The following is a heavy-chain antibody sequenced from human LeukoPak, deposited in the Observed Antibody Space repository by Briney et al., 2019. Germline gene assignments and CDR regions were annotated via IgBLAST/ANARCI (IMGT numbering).Heavy chain of an antibody. J-gene: IGHJ5*02. D-gene: IGHD2-2*01. CDR1: GYTFTGYY. V-gene: IGHV1-2*02. CDR3: ARFYCTSTSCQYNWFDP. Sequence: ASVKVSCKASGYTFTGYYMHWVRQAPGQGLEWVGWINPNSGGTNYAQKFQGRVTMTRDTSISTAYMELSRLTSDDTAVYYCARFYCTSTSCQYNWFDPWGQGTLVTVSS. CDR2: INPNSGGT.